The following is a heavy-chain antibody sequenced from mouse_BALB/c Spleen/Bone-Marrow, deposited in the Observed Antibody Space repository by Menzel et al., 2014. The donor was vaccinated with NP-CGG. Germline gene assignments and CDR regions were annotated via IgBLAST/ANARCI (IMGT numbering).Heavy chain of an antibody. CDR3: ARNYDYDGGYYAMDY. Sequence: VQLVESGAELAKPGASVKMSCKASGYNFISYWMHWVKQRPGQGLEWIGYINPSTGYTEYNQKFKDKATLTADKSSSKAYMQLSSLTSEDSAVYYCARNYDYDGGYYAMDYRGQGTSVTVSS. CDR2: INPSTGYT. D-gene: IGHD2-4*01. V-gene: IGHV1-7*01. CDR1: GYNFISYW. J-gene: IGHJ4*01.